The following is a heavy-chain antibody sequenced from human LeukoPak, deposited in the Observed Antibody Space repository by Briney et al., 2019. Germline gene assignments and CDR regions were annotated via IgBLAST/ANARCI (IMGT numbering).Heavy chain of an antibody. CDR2: IIPIFGTA. J-gene: IGHJ4*02. CDR3: ARSQQQLDPFDY. Sequence: GASVKVSCKASGGTFSSYAISWVRQAPGQGLEWMGGIIPIFGTANYAQKFQGRVTITADESTSTAYMELSSLRSEDTAVYYCARSQQQLDPFDYWGQGTLVTVSS. V-gene: IGHV1-69*13. CDR1: GGTFSSYA. D-gene: IGHD6-13*01.